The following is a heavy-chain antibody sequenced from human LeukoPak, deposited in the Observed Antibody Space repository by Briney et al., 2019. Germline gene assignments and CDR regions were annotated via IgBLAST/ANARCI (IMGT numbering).Heavy chain of an antibody. CDR1: GYNFISCD. J-gene: IGHJ4*02. CDR3: ARTSRRCGGDCYLDY. Sequence: ASVKVSCKASGYNFISCDINWVRQATGQGLEWMGWMNPNSGNTGYAQKFQGRVTMTGNTSITTAYMELSSLRSDDTAVYYCARTSRRCGGDCYLDYWGQGTLVTVSS. D-gene: IGHD2-21*02. CDR2: MNPNSGNT. V-gene: IGHV1-8*01.